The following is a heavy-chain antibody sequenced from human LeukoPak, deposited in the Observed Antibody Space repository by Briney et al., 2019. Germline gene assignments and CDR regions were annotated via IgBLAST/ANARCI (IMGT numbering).Heavy chain of an antibody. V-gene: IGHV1-18*01. D-gene: IGHD3-22*01. CDR1: GYTFTSYG. CDR3: ARGEYYYDSSGYSD. Sequence: ASVKVSCKASGYTFTSYGISWVRQAPGQGLEWMGWISAYNGNTNYAQKLQGRVTMTTDTSTRTVYMELRSLRSDDTAAYYCARGEYYYDSSGYSDWGQGTLVTVSS. CDR2: ISAYNGNT. J-gene: IGHJ4*02.